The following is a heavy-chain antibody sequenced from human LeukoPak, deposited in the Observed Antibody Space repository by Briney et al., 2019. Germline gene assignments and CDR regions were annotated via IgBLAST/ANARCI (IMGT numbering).Heavy chain of an antibody. D-gene: IGHD4-17*01. CDR1: RGSISSTSYY. V-gene: IGHV4-39*07. CDR3: ARDPGDYYGDYSLGAFDI. CDR2: IYYSGST. J-gene: IGHJ3*02. Sequence: SETLSLTCTVSRGSISSTSYYWGWIRQPPGKGLEWIGSIYYSGSTYYNPSLKSRVTISVDTSKNQFSLKLSSVTAADTAVYYCARDPGDYYGDYSLGAFDIWGQGTMVTVSS.